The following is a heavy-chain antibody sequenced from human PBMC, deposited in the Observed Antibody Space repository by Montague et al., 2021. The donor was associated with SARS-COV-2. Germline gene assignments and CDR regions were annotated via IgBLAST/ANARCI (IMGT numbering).Heavy chain of an antibody. V-gene: IGHV3-21*01. CDR3: ARARGIGNYYYGMDV. D-gene: IGHD2-21*01. J-gene: IGHJ6*02. CDR2: ISSSSSYI. Sequence: SLRLSCAASGFTFSSYSMNWVRQAPGKGLEWVSSISSSSSYIYYTDSVKSRFTISRDNAKNSLYLQMNSLRAEDTAVYYCARARGIGNYYYGMDVWGQGTTLTVSS. CDR1: GFTFSSYS.